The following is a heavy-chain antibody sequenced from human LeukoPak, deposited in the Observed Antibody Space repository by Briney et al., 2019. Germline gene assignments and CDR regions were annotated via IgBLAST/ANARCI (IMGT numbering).Heavy chain of an antibody. V-gene: IGHV4-30-4*01. J-gene: IGHJ5*02. Sequence: TSQTLSLTCTVSGGSISSGDYYWSWIRQPPGKGLEWIGYIYYSGSTYYNPSLKSRVTILVDTSKNQFSLKLSSVTAADTAVYYCARDTGYSGSWFDPWGQGTLVTVSS. CDR3: ARDTGYSGSWFDP. D-gene: IGHD5-12*01. CDR2: IYYSGST. CDR1: GGSISSGDYY.